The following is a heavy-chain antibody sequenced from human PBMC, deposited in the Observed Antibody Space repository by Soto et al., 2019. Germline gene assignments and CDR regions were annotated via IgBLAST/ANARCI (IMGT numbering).Heavy chain of an antibody. CDR2: ISHDGSDE. CDR3: AKDGGGGYQTPKYYFYGLDV. CDR1: GFTFSAYG. V-gene: IGHV3-30*18. D-gene: IGHD5-12*01. J-gene: IGHJ6*02. Sequence: GGSLRLSCAVSGFTFSAYGIHWVRLAPCKGLEWVAVISHDGSDEDYADSVRGRFSISRDFSDDTVHLQMNSLRDEDTAVYFFAKDGGGGYQTPKYYFYGLDVWGQGSTVTVSS.